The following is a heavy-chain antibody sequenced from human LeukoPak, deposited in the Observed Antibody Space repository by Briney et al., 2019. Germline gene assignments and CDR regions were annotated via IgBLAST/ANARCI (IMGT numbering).Heavy chain of an antibody. CDR1: GFTFSSYS. D-gene: IGHD2-21*02. CDR2: ISSSSSYV. CDR3: ARIAYCGGDCYSLADY. J-gene: IGHJ4*02. Sequence: GGSLRLSCAASGFTFSSYSMNWVRQAPGKGLEWVSSISSSSSYVYYADSVKGRFTISRDNAKNSLYLQMNSLRAEDTAVYYCARIAYCGGDCYSLADYWGQGTLVTVSS. V-gene: IGHV3-21*01.